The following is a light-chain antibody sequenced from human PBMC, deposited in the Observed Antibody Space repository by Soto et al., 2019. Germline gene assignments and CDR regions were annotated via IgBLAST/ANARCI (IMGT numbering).Light chain of an antibody. J-gene: IGLJ1*01. CDR1: SSNIGSTR. Sequence: QSVLTQPPSASGTPGQRVAISCSGASSNIGSTRANWYRQLPGSAPKLLIYSDNHRPSGVPDRFSGSKSGTSASLAISGLQSEDEADYYCAAWDNSLNGYVFGTGTKLTVL. CDR2: SDN. CDR3: AAWDNSLNGYV. V-gene: IGLV1-44*01.